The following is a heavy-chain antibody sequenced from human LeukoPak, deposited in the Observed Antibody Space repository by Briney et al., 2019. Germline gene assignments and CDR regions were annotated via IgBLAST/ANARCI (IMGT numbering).Heavy chain of an antibody. D-gene: IGHD4-17*01. J-gene: IGHJ4*02. CDR3: ARAEYGDYVVDY. V-gene: IGHV1-2*06. CDR2: INPNSGDT. CDR1: GYTFTGYH. Sequence: ASVKVSCKASGYTFTGYHMHWVRQAPGQGLEWMGRINPNSGDTNYAQKFQGRVTMTRDTSISTAYMELSRLRSDDTAVYYCARAEYGDYVVDYWGQGTLVTVSS.